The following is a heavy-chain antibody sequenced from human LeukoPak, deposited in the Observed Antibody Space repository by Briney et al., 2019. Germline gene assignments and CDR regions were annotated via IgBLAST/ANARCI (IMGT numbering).Heavy chain of an antibody. V-gene: IGHV4-34*01. D-gene: IGHD4-17*01. CDR3: TYGDRKFDY. CDR1: GGSFSGYY. CDR2: INRSGAT. Sequence: PSETLSLTCAVFGGSFSGYYWSWIRQPPGKGLEWIGDINRSGATNYSPSLKSRVTISVDTSKNQFSLKVNSVTAADTAVYFCTYGDRKFDYWGQGPLVTVSS. J-gene: IGHJ4*02.